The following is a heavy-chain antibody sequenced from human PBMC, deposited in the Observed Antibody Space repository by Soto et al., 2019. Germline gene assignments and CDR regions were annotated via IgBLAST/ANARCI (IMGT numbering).Heavy chain of an antibody. D-gene: IGHD2-15*01. Sequence: GGSLRLSCAASGFTFSSYSMNWVRQAPGKGLEWVSSISSSSSYIYYADSVKGRFTISRDNAKNSLYLQMNSLRAEDTAVYYCAREGCSGGSCCPLPSWLDPWGQGTLVIVSS. J-gene: IGHJ5*02. CDR3: AREGCSGGSCCPLPSWLDP. CDR1: GFTFSSYS. CDR2: ISSSSSYI. V-gene: IGHV3-21*01.